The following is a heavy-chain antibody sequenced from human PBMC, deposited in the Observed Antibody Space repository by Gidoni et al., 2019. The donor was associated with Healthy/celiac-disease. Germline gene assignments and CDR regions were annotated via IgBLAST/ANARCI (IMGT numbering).Heavy chain of an antibody. V-gene: IGHV1-8*01. J-gene: IGHJ5*02. CDR1: GYTFTSYD. CDR2: MNPNSGNT. D-gene: IGHD3-3*01. Sequence: QVQLVHSGAEVTKPGASVKVPCKASGYTFTSYDINWLRQDTGQGLEWMGWMNPNSGNTGYAQKFQGRVTMTRNTSISTAYMELSSLRSEDTAVYYCARGITIFGVVTPNWFDPWGQGTLVTVSS. CDR3: ARGITIFGVVTPNWFDP.